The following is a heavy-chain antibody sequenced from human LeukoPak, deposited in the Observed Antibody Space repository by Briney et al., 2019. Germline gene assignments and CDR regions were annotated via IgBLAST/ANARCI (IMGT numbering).Heavy chain of an antibody. V-gene: IGHV3-74*01. D-gene: IGHD2/OR15-2a*01. CDR1: GFTFSSYW. Sequence: PGGSLRLSCAASGFTFSSYWMHWLRQEPRKGLVRASRISTDGSSRSYADSVKGRFTISRDNGKNTLYLQMNSLRAEDTAVYYCASYLTSIPSGMDVWGQGATVTVSS. CDR3: ASYLTSIPSGMDV. J-gene: IGHJ6*02. CDR2: ISTDGSSR.